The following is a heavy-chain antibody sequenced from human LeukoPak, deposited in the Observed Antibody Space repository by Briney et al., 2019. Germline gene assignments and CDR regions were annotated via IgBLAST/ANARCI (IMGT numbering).Heavy chain of an antibody. J-gene: IGHJ4*02. CDR2: INPSGGST. CDR1: GYTFTSYY. CDR3: ARPRYSSSSIFVFDY. D-gene: IGHD6-6*01. V-gene: IGHV1-46*01. Sequence: GASVKVSCKASGYTFTSYYMHWVRQAPGQGLEWMGIINPSGGSTSYAQKFQGRVTMTRDTSISTAYMELSRLRSDDTAVYYCARPRYSSSSIFVFDYWGQGTLVTVSS.